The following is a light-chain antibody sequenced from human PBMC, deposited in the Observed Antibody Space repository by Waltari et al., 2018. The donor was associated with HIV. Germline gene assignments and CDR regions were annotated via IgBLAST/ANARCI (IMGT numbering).Light chain of an antibody. CDR3: AAWDDSLNGFYV. V-gene: IGLV1-44*01. CDR2: SNN. Sequence: QSVLTQPPSASGTPGQRVTISCSGSISNIGTNTVNWYQQPPGPAPKLLIYSNNQRPAGVPDRFSGSKSGTSASLAISGLQSGDEADYYCAAWDDSLNGFYVFGTGTKVTVL. J-gene: IGLJ1*01. CDR1: ISNIGTNT.